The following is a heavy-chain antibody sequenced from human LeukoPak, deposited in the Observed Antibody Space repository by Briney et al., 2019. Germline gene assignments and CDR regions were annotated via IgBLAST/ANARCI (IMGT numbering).Heavy chain of an antibody. J-gene: IGHJ4*02. Sequence: GGSLRLSCAASGFTFSGYAMSWVRQAPGKGLGGVANIKQDGSEKYYVDSVKGRFTISRDNAKNSLYLQMNSLRAEDTAVYYCAREDPGGPYYYDSSGYPDYWGQGTLVTVSS. CDR1: GFTFSGYA. CDR3: AREDPGGPYYYDSSGYPDY. V-gene: IGHV3-7*01. CDR2: IKQDGSEK. D-gene: IGHD3-22*01.